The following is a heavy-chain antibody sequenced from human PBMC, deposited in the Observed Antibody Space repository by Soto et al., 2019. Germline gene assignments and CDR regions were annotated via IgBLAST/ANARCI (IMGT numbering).Heavy chain of an antibody. V-gene: IGHV4-30-4*01. CDR1: GGSISSGNYY. CDR3: AREPLT. J-gene: IGHJ4*02. Sequence: SETLSLTCTVSGGSISSGNYYWSWIRQPPGKGLEWIGFISYSGSTYYSTSLKSRVTISVDTSKNQFSLNLSFVTAADTAVYFCAREPLTWGQGTLVTVSS. CDR2: ISYSGST.